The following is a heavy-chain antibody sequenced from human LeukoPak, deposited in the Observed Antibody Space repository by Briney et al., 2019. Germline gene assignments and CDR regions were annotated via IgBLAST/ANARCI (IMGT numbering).Heavy chain of an antibody. CDR2: IIPIFGTA. CDR1: GGTFSSYA. D-gene: IGHD5-18*01. V-gene: IGHV1-69*06. Sequence: APVKVSCKASGGTFSSYAISWVRQAPGQGLEWMGVIIPIFGTANYAQKLQGRVTITADKSTSTAYMELSSLRSEDTAVYYCARDGYSGYSYGEGYYYYYMDVWGKGTTVTVSS. J-gene: IGHJ6*03. CDR3: ARDGYSGYSYGEGYYYYYMDV.